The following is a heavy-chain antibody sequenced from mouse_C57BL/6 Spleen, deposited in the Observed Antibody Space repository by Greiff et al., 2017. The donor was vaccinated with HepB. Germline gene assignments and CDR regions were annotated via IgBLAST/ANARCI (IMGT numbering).Heavy chain of an antibody. J-gene: IGHJ1*03. D-gene: IGHD1-1*01. CDR1: GYAFSSYW. V-gene: IGHV1-80*01. Sequence: QVQLKESGAELVKPGASVKISCKASGYAFSSYWMNWVKQRPGKGLEWIGQIYPGDGDTNYNGKFKGKATLTADKSSSTAYMQLSSLTSEDSAVYFCARWDGSSFWYFDVWGTGTTVTVSS. CDR3: ARWDGSSFWYFDV. CDR2: IYPGDGDT.